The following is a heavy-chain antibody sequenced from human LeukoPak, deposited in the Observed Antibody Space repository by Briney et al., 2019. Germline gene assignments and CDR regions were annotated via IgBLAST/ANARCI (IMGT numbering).Heavy chain of an antibody. CDR2: INHSGST. Sequence: PSETLSLTCAVYGGSFSGYYWSWIRQPPGKGLEWIGEINHSGSTNYNPSLKSRVTISVDTSKNQFSLKLSSVTAPDTAVYYCARLSWGRPSIYYYYYMDVWGKGTTVTVSS. CDR3: ARLSWGRPSIYYYYYMDV. CDR1: GGSFSGYY. D-gene: IGHD3-16*01. V-gene: IGHV4-34*01. J-gene: IGHJ6*03.